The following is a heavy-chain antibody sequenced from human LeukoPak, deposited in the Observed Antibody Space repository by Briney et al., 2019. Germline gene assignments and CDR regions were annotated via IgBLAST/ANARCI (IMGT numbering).Heavy chain of an antibody. Sequence: SVKVSCKASGGTFSSYAISWVRQAPGQGLEWMGGIIPIFGTANYAQKFQGRVTITTDESTSTAYMELSSLRSEDTAVYDCASFSGYDFGPYFDYWGQGTLVTVSS. CDR3: ASFSGYDFGPYFDY. CDR2: IIPIFGTA. V-gene: IGHV1-69*05. J-gene: IGHJ4*02. CDR1: GGTFSSYA. D-gene: IGHD5-12*01.